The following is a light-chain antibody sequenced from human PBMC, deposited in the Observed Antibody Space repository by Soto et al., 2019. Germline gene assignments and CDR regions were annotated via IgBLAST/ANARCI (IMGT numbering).Light chain of an antibody. Sequence: QSALTQPASVSGSPGQSITISCTGTASDIGNYNYVSWYQVHPGKAPKLLIYEVSERPSGVPDRFSCSKSSNTASLTVSGLQAEDEADYYCSSYAGSHNFVFGTGTKLTVL. CDR3: SSYAGSHNFV. CDR1: ASDIGNYNY. V-gene: IGLV2-8*01. CDR2: EVS. J-gene: IGLJ1*01.